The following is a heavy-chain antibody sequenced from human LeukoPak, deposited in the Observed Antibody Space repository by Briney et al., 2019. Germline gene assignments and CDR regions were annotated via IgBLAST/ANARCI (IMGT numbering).Heavy chain of an antibody. CDR2: IWYDGSNK. V-gene: IGHV3-33*01. CDR1: GFTFSSYG. CDR3: ARDERPTDAFDI. D-gene: IGHD5-24*01. Sequence: GGSLRLSCAASGFTFSSYGMPWVRQAPGKGLEWVAVIWYDGSNKYYADSVKGRFTISRDNSKNTLYLQMNSLRAEDTAVYYCARDERPTDAFDIWGQGTMVTVSS. J-gene: IGHJ3*02.